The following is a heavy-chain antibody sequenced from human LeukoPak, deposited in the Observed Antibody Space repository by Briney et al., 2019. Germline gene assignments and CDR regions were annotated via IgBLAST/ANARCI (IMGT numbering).Heavy chain of an antibody. J-gene: IGHJ3*02. Sequence: SQTLSLTCTVSDGSISSGSYYWSWIRQPAGKGLEWIGRIYTSGSTNYNPSLKSRVTMSVDTSKNQFSLKLSSVTAADTAVYYCARDVGAGRDGYNDAFDIWGQGTMVTVSS. D-gene: IGHD5-24*01. V-gene: IGHV4-61*02. CDR2: IYTSGST. CDR1: DGSISSGSYY. CDR3: ARDVGAGRDGYNDAFDI.